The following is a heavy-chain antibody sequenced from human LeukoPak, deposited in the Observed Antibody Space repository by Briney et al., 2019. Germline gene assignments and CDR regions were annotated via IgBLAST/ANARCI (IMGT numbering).Heavy chain of an antibody. CDR3: ASRRRNTAMVT. Sequence: SSETLSLTCAVYGGSFSGYYWSWIRQPPGKGLEWIGGINHSGSTNYNPSLKSRVTISVDTSKNQFSLKLSSVTAADTAVYYCASRRRNTAMVTWGQGTLVTASS. CDR2: INHSGST. V-gene: IGHV4-34*01. CDR1: GGSFSGYY. D-gene: IGHD5-18*01. J-gene: IGHJ5*02.